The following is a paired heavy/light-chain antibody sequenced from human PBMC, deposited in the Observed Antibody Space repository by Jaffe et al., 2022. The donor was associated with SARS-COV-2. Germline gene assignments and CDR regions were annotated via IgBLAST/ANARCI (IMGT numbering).Heavy chain of an antibody. CDR3: ARDVWEGWGSFDP. CDR1: GGTFTTYT. D-gene: IGHD1-26*01. V-gene: IGHV1-69*08. J-gene: IGHJ5*02. Sequence: QVQLVQSGAEVKKPGSSVKVSCKASGGTFTTYTFNWVRQAPGQGLEWVGRIIPMLDSVHYAQKFQGRVTITADKSTRTVSMELTSLRSEDTAVYYCARDVWEGWGSFDPWGQGTVVTVSS. CDR2: IIPMLDSV.
Light chain of an antibody. CDR3: SSYTSSSTLV. CDR2: DVA. J-gene: IGLJ2*01. V-gene: IGLV2-14*03. CDR1: SSDVGGYNY. Sequence: QSALTQPASVSGSPGQSITISCTGTSSDVGGYNYVSWYQQHPGKAPRLILYDVANRPSGVSNRFSGSKSGNTASLTISGLQTEDEADYYCSSYTSSSTLVFGGGTKLTVL.